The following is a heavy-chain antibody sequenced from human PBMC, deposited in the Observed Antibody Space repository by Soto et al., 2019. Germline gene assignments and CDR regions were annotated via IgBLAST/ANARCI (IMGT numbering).Heavy chain of an antibody. CDR1: GYSFTTYW. CDR2: IYPGDSDT. D-gene: IGHD2-2*01. CDR3: ARSMGYYFVCSSDPPNDDFDI. J-gene: IGHJ3*02. V-gene: IGHV5-51*01. Sequence: GEALKISCEGSGYSFTTYWIGWVRQMPGKGLEWMGIIYPGDSDTRYTPSFQGQVTISADKSISTAYLQWSSLKASDSAMYYCARSMGYYFVCSSDPPNDDFDIRGQRTTVPVSS.